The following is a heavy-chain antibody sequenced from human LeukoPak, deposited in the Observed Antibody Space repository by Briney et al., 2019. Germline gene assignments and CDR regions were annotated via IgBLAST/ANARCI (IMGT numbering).Heavy chain of an antibody. Sequence: PSETLSLTCTVSGGSISSYYWSWIRQPAGKGLKWIGRIYTSGSTNYNPSLKSRVTMSVDTSKNQFSLKLSSVTAADTAVYYCARDPYGDTFDYWGQGTLVTVSS. CDR2: IYTSGST. CDR1: GGSISSYY. V-gene: IGHV4-4*07. J-gene: IGHJ4*02. D-gene: IGHD4-17*01. CDR3: ARDPYGDTFDY.